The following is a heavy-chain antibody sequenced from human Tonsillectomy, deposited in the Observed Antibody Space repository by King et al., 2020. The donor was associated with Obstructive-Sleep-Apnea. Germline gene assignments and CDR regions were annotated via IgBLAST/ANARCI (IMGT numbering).Heavy chain of an antibody. D-gene: IGHD3-3*01. CDR2: ITWDGGDT. CDR3: ARDFGSRRIYYFVY. V-gene: IGHV3-43D*03. CDR1: GFTFDDYA. J-gene: IGHJ4*02. Sequence: VQLVESGGVVVQPGGSLKLSCAASGFTFDDYAMHWVRQAPGKGLEWVSLITWDGGDTYYADSVKGRFSISRDNSKNSLYLQMSSLRPEDTAFYYCARDFGSRRIYYFVYWGQGTLVTVSS.